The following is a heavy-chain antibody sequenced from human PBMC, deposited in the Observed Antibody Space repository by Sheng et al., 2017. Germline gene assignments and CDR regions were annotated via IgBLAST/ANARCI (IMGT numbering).Heavy chain of an antibody. CDR1: GFNFGSYA. Sequence: QVQLVESGGGVVQPGRSLRLSCATSGFNFGSYAMHWIRQAPGKGLEWVAIISYDGSEKHYADSVKGRSTISRDNSKNTVYLQMESLRPEDTAEYYCARDYGTFRLKIRFDPWGQGTLVTVSS. CDR2: ISYDGSEK. V-gene: IGHV3-30*04. D-gene: IGHD1-26*01. J-gene: IGHJ5*02. CDR3: ARDYGTFRLKIRFDP.